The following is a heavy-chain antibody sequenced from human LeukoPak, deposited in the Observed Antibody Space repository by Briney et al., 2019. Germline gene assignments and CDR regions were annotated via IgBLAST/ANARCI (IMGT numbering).Heavy chain of an antibody. CDR2: INAGNGNT. V-gene: IGHV1-3*01. D-gene: IGHD1-26*01. Sequence: ASVKVSCKASGYTFTSYAMHWVRQAPGQRLEWMGWINAGNGNTKYSQKFQGRVTITRDISASTAYMELSSLRSEDTAVYYCASPTTVSGSYGFDYWGQGTLVTVSS. J-gene: IGHJ4*02. CDR3: ASPTTVSGSYGFDY. CDR1: GYTFTSYA.